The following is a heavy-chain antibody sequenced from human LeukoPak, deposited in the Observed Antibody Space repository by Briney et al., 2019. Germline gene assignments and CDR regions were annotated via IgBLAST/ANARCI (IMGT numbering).Heavy chain of an antibody. V-gene: IGHV1-18*01. D-gene: IGHD2/OR15-2a*01. CDR3: ARDSLSLYGESFFDS. CDR1: GYTFTSYG. CDR2: ISAYNGNT. J-gene: IGHJ5*01. Sequence: ASVKVSCKASGYTFTSYGISWVRQAPGQGLEWMGWISAYNGNTNYAQKLQGRVTMTTDTSTSTAYMELRSLRSDDTAVYYCARDSLSLYGESFFDSWGKGTLVTVSS.